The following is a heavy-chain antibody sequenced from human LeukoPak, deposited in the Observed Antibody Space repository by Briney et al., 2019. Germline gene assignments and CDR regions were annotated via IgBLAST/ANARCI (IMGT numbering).Heavy chain of an antibody. V-gene: IGHV3-9*01. J-gene: IGHJ6*03. D-gene: IGHD1-26*01. CDR1: GFTFADYP. CDR2: ISWNSGNK. CDR3: VKDRALVGGPYFYYMDV. Sequence: GGSLRLSCAASGFTFADYPMHWVRQAPGKGLEWVSGISWNSGNKEYGDSVKGRFTVSRDNAKNSLHLQMNSLRADDTALYYCVKDRALVGGPYFYYMDVWGKGTMVTVS.